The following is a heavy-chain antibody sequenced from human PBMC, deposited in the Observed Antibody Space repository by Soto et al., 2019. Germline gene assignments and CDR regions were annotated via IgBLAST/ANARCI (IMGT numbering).Heavy chain of an antibody. CDR3: AGYNGGSGWYVFDY. D-gene: IGHD6-19*01. CDR1: GFTFSSYW. J-gene: IGHJ4*02. CDR2: IKQDGSEK. Sequence: GSLRLSCAASGFTFSSYWMSWVRQAPGKGLEWVANIKQDGSEKYYVDSVKGRFTISRDNAKNSLYLQMNSLRAEDTAVYYCAGYNGGSGWYVFDYWGQGTLVTVSS. V-gene: IGHV3-7*03.